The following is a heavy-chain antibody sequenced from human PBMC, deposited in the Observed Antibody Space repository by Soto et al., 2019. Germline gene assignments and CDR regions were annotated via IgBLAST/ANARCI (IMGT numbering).Heavy chain of an antibody. CDR2: ASARNSNT. CDR3: AKDETSHGPLGYSRSWYGWFDP. D-gene: IGHD6-13*01. V-gene: IGHV3-23*01. Sequence: EVQLLESGGGLVQPGGSLRLSCAASGFTFSSHVMSWVRQAPGKGLEWVSAASARNSNTYYADSVKGRFTISRDNSKSTVYLQLDSLRVEDTAEYHCAKDETSHGPLGYSRSWYGWFDPWGQGTLVVVSS. J-gene: IGHJ5*02. CDR1: GFTFSSHV.